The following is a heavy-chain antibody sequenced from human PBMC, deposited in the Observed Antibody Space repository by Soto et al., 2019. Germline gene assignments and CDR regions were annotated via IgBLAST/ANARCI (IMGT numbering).Heavy chain of an antibody. D-gene: IGHD3-10*01. Sequence: QVQLVQSGAEMKEPGASVKVSCTASEYTFVNHDINWVRQAPGRGLERMGWMNPNSGNSGFAQKFQDRVTMTRDTSRDTAYMELRNLRSEDTAVYYCARGLGRWPHEKPGDYWGQGTLVTVS. V-gene: IGHV1-8*01. CDR3: ARGLGRWPHEKPGDY. J-gene: IGHJ4*02. CDR2: MNPNSGNS. CDR1: EYTFVNHD.